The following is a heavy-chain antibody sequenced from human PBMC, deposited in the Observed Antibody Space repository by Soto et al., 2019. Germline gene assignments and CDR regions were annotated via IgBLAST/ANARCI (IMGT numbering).Heavy chain of an antibody. CDR3: ARDAIFGVVIRGIDYYYGMDV. Sequence: QVQLVQSGAEVKKPGSSVKVSCKASGGTFRNYAISWVRQAPGQGLEWMGGIIPIFGTTNYAQKFQGRVTITADESTSTAYMELSSLRSEDTAVYYCARDAIFGVVIRGIDYYYGMDVWGQGTTVTVSS. D-gene: IGHD3-3*01. V-gene: IGHV1-69*01. J-gene: IGHJ6*02. CDR1: GGTFRNYA. CDR2: IIPIFGTT.